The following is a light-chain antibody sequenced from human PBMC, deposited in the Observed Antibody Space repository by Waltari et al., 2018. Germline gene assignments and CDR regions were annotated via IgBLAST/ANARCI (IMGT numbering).Light chain of an antibody. CDR2: LNSNGSH. CDR1: SGHKNYT. V-gene: IGLV4-69*01. Sequence: QLALTQSPSASASLGASVRLTCSLSSGHKNYTIAWHQQQPERGPRYLMNLNSNGSHTRGDGIPDRSSGSSSGAERYLTISSLQSEDEADYYCQTWGTGIVVFGGGTKLTVL. J-gene: IGLJ3*02. CDR3: QTWGTGIVV.